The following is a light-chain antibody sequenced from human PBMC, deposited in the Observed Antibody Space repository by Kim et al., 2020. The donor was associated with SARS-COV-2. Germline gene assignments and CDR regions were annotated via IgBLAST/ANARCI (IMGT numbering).Light chain of an antibody. CDR1: SLRSYY. J-gene: IGLJ1*01. CDR3: NSRDSSGNLYV. Sequence: AWGQTVRITCQGDSLRSYYASWYQQKPGQAPVLVIYGKNNRPSGIPDRFSGSSSGNTASLTITGAQAEDEADYYCNSRDSSGNLYVFGTGTKVTVL. V-gene: IGLV3-19*01. CDR2: GKN.